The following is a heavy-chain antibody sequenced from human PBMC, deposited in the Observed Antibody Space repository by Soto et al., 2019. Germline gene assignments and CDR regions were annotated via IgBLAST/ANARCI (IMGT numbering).Heavy chain of an antibody. Sequence: QVQLVQSGAEVKKPGSSVKVSCKASGGTFSSYTISWVRQAPGQGLEWMGRIIPILGIANYAQKFQGRVTITADKSTSTAYMELSSLRSEDTAVYYCAREMNKSFHYYYMDVWVKGTTVTVSS. CDR3: AREMNKSFHYYYMDV. V-gene: IGHV1-69*08. J-gene: IGHJ6*03. CDR1: GGTFSSYT. CDR2: IIPILGIA.